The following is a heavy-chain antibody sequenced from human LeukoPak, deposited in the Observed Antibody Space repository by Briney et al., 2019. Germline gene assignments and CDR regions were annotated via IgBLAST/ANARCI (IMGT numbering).Heavy chain of an antibody. CDR2: VSWNSDTI. V-gene: IGHV3-9*01. D-gene: IGHD4-17*01. J-gene: IGHJ6*03. CDR3: ARVVMTTVTDYMDV. CDR1: GFKFGDYA. Sequence: GGSLRLSCAASGFKFGDYAIHWVRQTPGRGLEWVSSVSWNSDTIAYADSVKGRFTISRDNAKNSLYLQMSSLRAEDTAVYYCARVVMTTVTDYMDVWGKGTTVTVSS.